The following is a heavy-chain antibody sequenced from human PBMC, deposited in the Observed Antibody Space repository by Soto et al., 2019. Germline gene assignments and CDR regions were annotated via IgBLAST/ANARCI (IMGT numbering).Heavy chain of an antibody. CDR3: ARDRARISTLVYFDY. CDR2: ISSSSSTI. D-gene: IGHD3-10*01. CDR1: GFIFGSYG. J-gene: IGHJ4*02. V-gene: IGHV3-48*01. Sequence: EVQRVESGGGLVQPGGSLRLSCAASGFIFGSYGRNWVRQAPGKGLEWVLYISSSSSTIYSADSVKGRFTISRDTGKSSRYLQMNSLRAEDTAVYYCARDRARISTLVYFDYWGQGALVTVSS.